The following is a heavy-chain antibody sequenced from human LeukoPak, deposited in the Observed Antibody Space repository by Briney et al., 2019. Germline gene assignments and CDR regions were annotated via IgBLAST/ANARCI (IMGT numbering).Heavy chain of an antibody. D-gene: IGHD1-26*01. J-gene: IGHJ4*02. CDR3: AKDRYPNTRFQDSVIDY. V-gene: IGHV3-23*01. CDR2: ISGSGGTT. Sequence: GGSVRLSCAASGFTFSSYAMSWVRQAPGKGLEWVSAISGSGGTTYYADSVKGRFTISRDNSKNTLYLQMNSLRAEDTAVYYCAKDRYPNTRFQDSVIDYWGQGTLVT. CDR1: GFTFSSYA.